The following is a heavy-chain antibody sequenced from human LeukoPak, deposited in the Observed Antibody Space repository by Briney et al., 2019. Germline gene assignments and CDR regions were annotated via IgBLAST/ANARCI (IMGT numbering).Heavy chain of an antibody. CDR3: ARETYYYDSSGYTPGAFDI. Sequence: GASVKVSCKASGYTFTSYDINWVRQATGQGLEWMGWMNPNSGNTGYAQKSQGRVTITRNTSISTAYMELSSLRSEDTAVYYCARETYYYDSSGYTPGAFDIWGQGTMVTVSS. J-gene: IGHJ3*02. CDR2: MNPNSGNT. CDR1: GYTFTSYD. D-gene: IGHD3-22*01. V-gene: IGHV1-8*03.